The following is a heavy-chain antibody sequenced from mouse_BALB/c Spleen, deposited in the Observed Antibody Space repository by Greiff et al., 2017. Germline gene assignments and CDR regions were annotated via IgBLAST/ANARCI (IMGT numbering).Heavy chain of an antibody. J-gene: IGHJ2*01. V-gene: IGHV5-6*01. CDR3: ARRGYDGYFDY. CDR2: ISSGGSYT. D-gene: IGHD2-3*01. Sequence: EVQRVESGGDLVKPGGSLKLSCAASGFTFSSYGMSWVRQTPDKRLEWVATISSGGSYTYYPDSVKGRFTISRDNAKNTLYLQMSSLKSEDTAMYYCARRGYDGYFDYRGQGTTLTVSS. CDR1: GFTFSSYG.